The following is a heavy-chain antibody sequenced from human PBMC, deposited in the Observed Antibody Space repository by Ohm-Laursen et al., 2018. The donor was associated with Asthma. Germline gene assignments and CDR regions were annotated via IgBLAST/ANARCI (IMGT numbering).Heavy chain of an antibody. CDR2: IWYDGSNK. CDR1: GFTFSSYG. CDR3: ARDDGDSTIDY. D-gene: IGHD4-17*01. J-gene: IGHJ4*02. V-gene: IGHV3-33*01. Sequence: SLRLSCAASGFTFSSYGMHWVRQAPGKGPEWVAVIWYDGSNKYYADSVKGRFTISRDNSKNTLYLQMNSLRAEDTAVYYCARDDGDSTIDYWGQGTLVTVSS.